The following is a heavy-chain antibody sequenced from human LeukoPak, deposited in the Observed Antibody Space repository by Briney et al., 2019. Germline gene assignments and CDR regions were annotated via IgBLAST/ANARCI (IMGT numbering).Heavy chain of an antibody. D-gene: IGHD3-10*01. Sequence: ASVKVSCKASGYTFTSYYMHWVRQAPGQGLEWMGIINPSGGSTSCAQKFQGRVTMTRDTSTSTVYMELSSLRSEDTAVYYCARESAGFGELLSYFDYWGQGTLVTVSS. V-gene: IGHV1-46*01. CDR2: INPSGGST. CDR1: GYTFTSYY. J-gene: IGHJ4*02. CDR3: ARESAGFGELLSYFDY.